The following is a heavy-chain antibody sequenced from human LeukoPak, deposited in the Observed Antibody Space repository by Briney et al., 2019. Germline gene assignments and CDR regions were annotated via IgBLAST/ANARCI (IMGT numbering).Heavy chain of an antibody. V-gene: IGHV3-21*01. CDR2: ISATSRYI. J-gene: IGHJ3*01. Sequence: PGGSLRLSCAASGFTFSSYTMIWVRQAPGKGLEWVSSISATSRYIYYADSMKGRFTVSRDNAKNSLFLQINSLRAEDTAVYYYAREGAHFDSGGYYDAFDFWGQGTLVTVSS. D-gene: IGHD3-22*01. CDR1: GFTFSSYT. CDR3: AREGAHFDSGGYYDAFDF.